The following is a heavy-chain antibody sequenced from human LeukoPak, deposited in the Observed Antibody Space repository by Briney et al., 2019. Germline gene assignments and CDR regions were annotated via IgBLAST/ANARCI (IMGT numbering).Heavy chain of an antibody. D-gene: IGHD3-9*01. CDR1: GFTFDDYG. V-gene: IGHV3-20*04. CDR3: ARGYDILWANYFDY. J-gene: IGHJ4*02. Sequence: GGSRRLSCAASGFTFDDYGMSWGRQGPGKGVGWGSGINWNGVSTGYADSVKGRFTTSRDNAKNSLYLQMNSLRAEDTALYYCARGYDILWANYFDYWGQGTLVTVSS. CDR2: INWNGVST.